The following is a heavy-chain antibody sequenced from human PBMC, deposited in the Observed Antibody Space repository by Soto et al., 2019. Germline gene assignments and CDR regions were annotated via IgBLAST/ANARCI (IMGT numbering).Heavy chain of an antibody. CDR2: ISGSGGST. J-gene: IGHJ2*01. CDR3: AKDEKIEEKKQWLVYWYFDL. V-gene: IGHV3-23*01. Sequence: EVQLLESGGGLVQPGGSLRLSCAASGFTFSSYAMSWVRQAPGKGLEWVSAISGSGGSTYYADSVKGRFTISRDNSKNTLYLQMNSLRAEDTAVYYCAKDEKIEEKKQWLVYWYFDLWGRGTLVTVSS. D-gene: IGHD6-19*01. CDR1: GFTFSSYA.